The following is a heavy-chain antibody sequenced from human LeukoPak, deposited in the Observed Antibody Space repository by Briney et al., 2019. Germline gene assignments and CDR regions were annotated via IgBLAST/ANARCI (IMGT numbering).Heavy chain of an antibody. CDR1: GGPISSYY. V-gene: IGHV4-59*01. J-gene: IGHJ6*03. CDR2: IYYSGST. Sequence: SETLSLTCTVSGGPISSYYWSWIRQPPGKGLEWIGYIYYSGSTNYNPSLKSRVTISVDTSKNQFSLKLSSVTAADTAVYYCARVRDIGYCSSTSCYPNYYMDVWGKGTTVTVSS. D-gene: IGHD2-2*01. CDR3: ARVRDIGYCSSTSCYPNYYMDV.